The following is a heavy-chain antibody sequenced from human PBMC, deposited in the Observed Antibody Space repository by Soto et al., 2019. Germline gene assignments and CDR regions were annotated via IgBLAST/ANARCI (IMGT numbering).Heavy chain of an antibody. CDR1: GFSLTTSGVG. D-gene: IGHD3-3*01. J-gene: IGHJ4*02. CDR3: AHRVLRTVFGLVTTTAIYFDF. Sequence: QITLKESGPTVVKPTETLTLTCTFSGFSLTTSGVGVGWVRQSPGKAPEWLALIYWDDDKRYSTSLKSTLSIPKDTSKIQVVLTMANVDPEDTATYYCAHRVLRTVFGLVTTTAIYFDFWGQGTPVVVSS. V-gene: IGHV2-5*02. CDR2: IYWDDDK.